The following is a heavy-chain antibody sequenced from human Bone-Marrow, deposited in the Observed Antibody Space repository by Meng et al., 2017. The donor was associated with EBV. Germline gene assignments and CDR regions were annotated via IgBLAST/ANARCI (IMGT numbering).Heavy chain of an antibody. D-gene: IGHD6-19*01. CDR2: ISWDGGST. Sequence: EVQRVESWGVVVQPGGSLCLSLSASGFAFDDYAMHWVRQAPGKGLEWVSLISWDGGSTYYADSVKGRFTISRDNSKNSLYLQMNSLRAEDTALYYCAKSRYSSGWEYFQHWGQGTLVTVSS. CDR1: GFAFDDYA. J-gene: IGHJ1*01. CDR3: AKSRYSSGWEYFQH. V-gene: IGHV3-43D*03.